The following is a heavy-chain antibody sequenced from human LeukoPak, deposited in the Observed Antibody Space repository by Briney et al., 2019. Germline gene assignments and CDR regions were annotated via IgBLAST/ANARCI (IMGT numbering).Heavy chain of an antibody. CDR2: IFHNGGT. D-gene: IGHD5-18*01. Sequence: SETLSLTCAVSGASISSGTYPWSWIRQPPGKGLECIGYIFHNGGTYYNASLRSRVTISADRSENQFSLELTSVTAADTAVYYCARGHADSAMVYFDYWGQGKLVTVSS. CDR1: GASISSGTYP. V-gene: IGHV4-30-2*01. CDR3: ARGHADSAMVYFDY. J-gene: IGHJ4*02.